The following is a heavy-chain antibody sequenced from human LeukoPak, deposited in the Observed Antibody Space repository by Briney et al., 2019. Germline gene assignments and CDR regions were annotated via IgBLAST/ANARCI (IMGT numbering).Heavy chain of an antibody. V-gene: IGHV4-38-2*01. CDR1: GYSISSDYI. Sequence: SDTLSLTCAVSGYSISSDYIWWCIRQPPGKRLEYIGAIYHSGSTYYTPSLKSRVIISVDTSNNQFSQKLNSVTAADTAVYYCARGILLWGQGTLVTVSS. J-gene: IGHJ4*02. CDR2: IYHSGST. D-gene: IGHD2-15*01. CDR3: ARGILL.